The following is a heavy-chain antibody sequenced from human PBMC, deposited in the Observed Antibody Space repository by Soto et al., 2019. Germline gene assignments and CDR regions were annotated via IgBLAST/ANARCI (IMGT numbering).Heavy chain of an antibody. V-gene: IGHV3-53*01. CDR2: IYTGGNP. J-gene: IGHJ5*02. CDR3: VRDVGH. Sequence: PGGSLRLSCAASGSSVRSKYINWVRQAPGKGLEWLSTIYTGGNPYYADSVRGRFTISRDNSRNTVFLQMNSLAAEDTAIYYCVRDVGHWGQGNLVTVS. CDR1: GSSVRSKY.